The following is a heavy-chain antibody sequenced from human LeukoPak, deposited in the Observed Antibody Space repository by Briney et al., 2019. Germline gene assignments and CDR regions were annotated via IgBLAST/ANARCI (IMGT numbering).Heavy chain of an antibody. D-gene: IGHD5-24*01. V-gene: IGHV3-7*05. CDR2: IQQDGGQK. CDR1: GFTISNYW. Sequence: GGSLRLSCAASGFTISNYWMIWVRQAPGKGLEWVANIQQDGGQKRYADSVRGRFTVSRDNAQTSLYLHMNSLRAEDTAVYYCARASNPWLQLSWGQGTLVTVSS. J-gene: IGHJ4*02. CDR3: ARASNPWLQLS.